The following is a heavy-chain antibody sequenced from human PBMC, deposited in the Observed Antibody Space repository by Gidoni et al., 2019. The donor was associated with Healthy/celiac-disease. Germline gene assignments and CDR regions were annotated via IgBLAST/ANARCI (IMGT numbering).Heavy chain of an antibody. Sequence: QLQLQESGPGLVKPSETLSLTCTVSGGSIRSSSYYWGWIRQPPGKGLEWIGSIYYIGSTYYNPSLKSRVTISVDTSKNQFSLKLSSVTAADTAVYYCARHFYGSGTQGDYWGQGTLVTVSS. CDR1: GGSIRSSSYY. CDR3: ARHFYGSGTQGDY. D-gene: IGHD3-10*01. J-gene: IGHJ4*02. V-gene: IGHV4-39*01. CDR2: IYYIGST.